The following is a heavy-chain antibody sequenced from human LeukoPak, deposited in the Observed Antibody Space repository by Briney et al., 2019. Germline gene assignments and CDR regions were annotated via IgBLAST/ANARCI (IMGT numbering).Heavy chain of an antibody. D-gene: IGHD3-3*01. CDR2: INHSGST. CDR3: AREQEFRYYDFWSGFDAFDI. Sequence: SETLSLTCAVYGGSFSGYYWSWIRQPPGKGLEWIGEINHSGSTNYNPSLKSRVTISVDTSKNQFSLKLSSVTAADTAVYYCAREQEFRYYDFWSGFDAFDIWGQGTMVTVSS. CDR1: GGSFSGYY. J-gene: IGHJ3*02. V-gene: IGHV4-34*01.